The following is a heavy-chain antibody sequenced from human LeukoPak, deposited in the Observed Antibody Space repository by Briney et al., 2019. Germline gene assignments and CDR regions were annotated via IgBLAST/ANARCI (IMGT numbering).Heavy chain of an antibody. Sequence: PGGSLRLSCAASGFTFSSYNMNWVRQAPGKGLEWVSSISTTSIYIYYADSVKGRFTISRDNAKNSLYLQMNSLRAEDTAVYYCAKDPGSSWYGYFDYWGQGTLVTVSS. V-gene: IGHV3-21*04. J-gene: IGHJ4*02. CDR2: ISTTSIYI. D-gene: IGHD6-13*01. CDR1: GFTFSSYN. CDR3: AKDPGSSWYGYFDY.